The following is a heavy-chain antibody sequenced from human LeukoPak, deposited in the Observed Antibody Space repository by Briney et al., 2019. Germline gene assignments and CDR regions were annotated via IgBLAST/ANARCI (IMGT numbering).Heavy chain of an antibody. CDR2: IYYSGST. V-gene: IGHV4-59*01. Sequence: SETLSLTCTVSGGSIGSYYWSWIRQPPGKGLEWIGYIYYSGSTNYNPSLKSRVTISVDTSKNQFSLKLSSVTAADTAVYYCARTEVVTADPSAFDIWGQGTMVTVSS. CDR3: ARTEVVTADPSAFDI. D-gene: IGHD2-21*02. CDR1: GGSIGSYY. J-gene: IGHJ3*02.